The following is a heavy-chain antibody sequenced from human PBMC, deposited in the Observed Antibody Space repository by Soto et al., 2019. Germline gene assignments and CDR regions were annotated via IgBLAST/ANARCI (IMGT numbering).Heavy chain of an antibody. V-gene: IGHV1-24*01. CDR2: FDPEDGET. Sequence: RASVKVSCKVSGYTLTELSIHWVRQAPGKGLEWMGGFDPEDGETIYAQKFQGRVTMTEDTSTDTAYMELSSLRSEDTAVYYCVTDASSGPDLYYFDYWGQGTLVTVSS. J-gene: IGHJ4*02. CDR3: VTDASSGPDLYYFDY. D-gene: IGHD3-22*01. CDR1: GYTLTELS.